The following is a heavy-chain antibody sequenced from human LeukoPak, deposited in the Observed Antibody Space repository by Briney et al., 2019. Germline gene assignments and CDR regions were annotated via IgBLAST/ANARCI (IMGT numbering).Heavy chain of an antibody. Sequence: GGSLRLSCAASGFTFSSYAMHWVRQVPGKGLEWVAVISYDGSNKWYADSVKGRFTISRDNSKNTLYVQMNSLRSEDTAVYYCAKEWLRFSFYYYGMDVWGQGTTVTVSS. J-gene: IGHJ6*02. CDR1: GFTFSSYA. D-gene: IGHD5-12*01. CDR2: ISYDGSNK. V-gene: IGHV3-30*04. CDR3: AKEWLRFSFYYYGMDV.